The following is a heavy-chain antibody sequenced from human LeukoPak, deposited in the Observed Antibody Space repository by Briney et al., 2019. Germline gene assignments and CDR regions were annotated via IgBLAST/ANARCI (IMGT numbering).Heavy chain of an antibody. J-gene: IGHJ3*02. V-gene: IGHV3-15*01. CDR3: TTRTVTTWWVDAFDI. D-gene: IGHD4-17*01. CDR2: IKSKTDGGTT. Sequence: GGSLRLSCAASGFTFSNAWMSWVRQAPGKGLEWVGRIKSKTDGGTTDYAAPVKGRFTISRDDSKNTLYLQMNSLKTEDTAVYYYTTRTVTTWWVDAFDIWGQGTMVTVSS. CDR1: GFTFSNAW.